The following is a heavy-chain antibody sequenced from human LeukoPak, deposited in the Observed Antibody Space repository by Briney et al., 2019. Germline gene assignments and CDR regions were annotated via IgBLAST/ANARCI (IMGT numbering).Heavy chain of an antibody. CDR2: IDPSDSYT. D-gene: IGHD2-2*01. J-gene: IGHJ6*04. Sequence: GESLRISCKGSGYSFTSYCISWVRQMPGKGLEWMGGIDPSDSYTNYSPSFQGHVTISADKSISTAYLQWSSLKASDTAMYYCARLGRVVPAAMQDYYYGMDVWGKGTTVTVSS. CDR3: ARLGRVVPAAMQDYYYGMDV. CDR1: GYSFTSYC. V-gene: IGHV5-10-1*01.